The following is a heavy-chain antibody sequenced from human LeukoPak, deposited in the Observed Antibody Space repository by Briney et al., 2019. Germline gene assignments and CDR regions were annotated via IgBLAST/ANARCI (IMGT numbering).Heavy chain of an antibody. J-gene: IGHJ5*01. CDR3: ARDRGLGLPNWFTS. V-gene: IGHV3-21*06. CDR2: IDFKGNHI. D-gene: IGHD2-15*01. CDR1: LFPFRSYS. Sequence: GGCLRHSRVGSLFPFRSYSMHWVRPAPGKGLEWVSPIDFKGNHINYPHSLKDRFTISRDNAKNSLFLQMDSLRVEDTAVYYCARDRGLGLPNWFTSWGQGTLVTVSS.